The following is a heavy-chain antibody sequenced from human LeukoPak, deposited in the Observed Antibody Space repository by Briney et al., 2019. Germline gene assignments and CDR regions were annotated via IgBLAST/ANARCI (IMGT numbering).Heavy chain of an antibody. CDR3: ARGPNNYGDYYRLGAFDI. CDR2: INHSGST. Sequence: SETLSLTCAVYGGSFSGYYWSWIRQPPGKGLEWIGEINHSGSTNYNPSLKSRVTISVDTSKNQFSLKLSSVTAADTAVYYCARGPNNYGDYYRLGAFDIWGQGTVVTVSS. CDR1: GGSFSGYY. V-gene: IGHV4-34*01. D-gene: IGHD4-17*01. J-gene: IGHJ3*02.